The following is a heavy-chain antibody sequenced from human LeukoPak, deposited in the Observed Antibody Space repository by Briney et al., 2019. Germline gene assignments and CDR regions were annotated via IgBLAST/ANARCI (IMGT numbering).Heavy chain of an antibody. D-gene: IGHD6-19*01. J-gene: IGHJ4*02. CDR1: GDSVSSKNGA. Sequence: SQTLSLTCVVSGDSVSSKNGAWNWIRQSPSRGLEWLGRTYYRSKWYNDYAESMEGRMTISQDTSKNQYSLHLNSVTPDDTAVYYCARDYGTTGWHTFDYWGQGTLVTVSS. CDR3: ARDYGTTGWHTFDY. CDR2: TYYRSKWYN. V-gene: IGHV6-1*01.